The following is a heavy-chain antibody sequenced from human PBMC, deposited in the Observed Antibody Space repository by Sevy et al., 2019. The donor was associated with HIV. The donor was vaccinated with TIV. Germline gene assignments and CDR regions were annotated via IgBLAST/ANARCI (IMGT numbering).Heavy chain of an antibody. D-gene: IGHD6-13*01. Sequence: GGSLRLSCAASGFTFSSYEMNWVRQAPGKGLEWLSYISSSGSTIYYADSVKGRFTISRDNAKNSLYLQMNSLRAEDTRAYYCARGDSSSWLYFDYWGQGTLVTVSS. V-gene: IGHV3-48*03. CDR3: ARGDSSSWLYFDY. J-gene: IGHJ4*02. CDR2: ISSSGSTI. CDR1: GFTFSSYE.